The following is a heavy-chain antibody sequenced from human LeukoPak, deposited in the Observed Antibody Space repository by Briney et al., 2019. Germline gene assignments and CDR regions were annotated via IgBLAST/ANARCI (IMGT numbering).Heavy chain of an antibody. CDR1: GFTLSTNA. D-gene: IGHD3-22*01. J-gene: IGHJ4*02. CDR3: ARGVYYYED. Sequence: GGSLRLSCLTSGFTLSTNAMSWVRQAPGKGLEWVSYISSSSSTIYYADSVKGRFTIFRDNAKNSLYLQMNSLRAEDTAVYYCARGVYYYEDWGQGTLVTVSS. CDR2: ISSSSSTI. V-gene: IGHV3-48*01.